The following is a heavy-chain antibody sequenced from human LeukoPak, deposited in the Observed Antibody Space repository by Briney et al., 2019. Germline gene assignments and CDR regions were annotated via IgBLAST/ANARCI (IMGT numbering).Heavy chain of an antibody. Sequence: GGSLRLSCAASGFTFSSYSMNWVRQAPGKGLEWVSSISSSSSYIYYADSVKGRFTISRDNAKNSLYLQMNSLRAEDTAVYYCAKVDSDFWSGLVDYWGQGTLVTVSS. D-gene: IGHD3-3*01. CDR1: GFTFSSYS. CDR3: AKVDSDFWSGLVDY. J-gene: IGHJ4*02. CDR2: ISSSSSYI. V-gene: IGHV3-21*01.